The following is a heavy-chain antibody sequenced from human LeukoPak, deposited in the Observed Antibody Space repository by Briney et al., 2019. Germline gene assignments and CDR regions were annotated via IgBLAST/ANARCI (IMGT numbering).Heavy chain of an antibody. CDR1: GFTFSSYA. V-gene: IGHV3-23*01. Sequence: GGSLRLSCAASGFTFSSYAMSWARQAPGKGLEWVSAISGSGGSTYYADSVKGRFTISRDNSKNTLYLQMNSLRAEDTAVYYCAKDPRPTVTTLFDYWGQGTLVTVSS. CDR2: ISGSGGST. CDR3: AKDPRPTVTTLFDY. J-gene: IGHJ4*02. D-gene: IGHD4-17*01.